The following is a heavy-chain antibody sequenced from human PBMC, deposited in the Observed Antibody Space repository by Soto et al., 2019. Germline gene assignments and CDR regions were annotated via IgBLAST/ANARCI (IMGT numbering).Heavy chain of an antibody. Sequence: QVRLVESGGGVVQPGRSLRLSCEVSGFIFKNYAMNWVRQAPGKGLEWVATITYEGRSKYYAESVKGRFSISRDNAKHSLYLQMNSLRVEDTAVYYCARGDGTGLHSSGWSPRFWGQGTLVTVSS. CDR1: GFIFKNYA. CDR3: ARGDGTGLHSSGWSPRF. J-gene: IGHJ4*02. CDR2: ITYEGRSK. D-gene: IGHD6-13*01. V-gene: IGHV3-30*07.